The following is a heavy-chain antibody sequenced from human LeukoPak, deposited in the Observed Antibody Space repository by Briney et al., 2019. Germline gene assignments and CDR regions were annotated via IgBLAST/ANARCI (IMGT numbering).Heavy chain of an antibody. Sequence: PGGSLRLSCAASGFTFSSYSMNWVRQAPGKGLEWVSSISSSSSTIYYADSVKGRFTISRDNAQNSLYLQMNSLRAEDTAVYYCARDGYSYAFDFWGQGTLVTASS. V-gene: IGHV3-48*01. D-gene: IGHD5-18*01. CDR2: ISSSSSTI. CDR3: ARDGYSYAFDF. CDR1: GFTFSSYS. J-gene: IGHJ4*02.